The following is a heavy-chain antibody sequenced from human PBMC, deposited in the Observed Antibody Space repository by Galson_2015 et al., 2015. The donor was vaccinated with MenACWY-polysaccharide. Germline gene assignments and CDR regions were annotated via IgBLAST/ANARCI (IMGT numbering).Heavy chain of an antibody. CDR2: IRGPSDII. Sequence: SLRLSCAASGFSFSSYNMDWVRQAPGKGLEWVSYIRGPSDIIYYADSVKGRFTISRDNAKNSLYLQMNSLRDEDTAVYYCARHSGRTGSLDYWGRGTLVTVSS. D-gene: IGHD1-26*01. CDR1: GFSFSSYN. J-gene: IGHJ4*02. CDR3: ARHSGRTGSLDY. V-gene: IGHV3-48*02.